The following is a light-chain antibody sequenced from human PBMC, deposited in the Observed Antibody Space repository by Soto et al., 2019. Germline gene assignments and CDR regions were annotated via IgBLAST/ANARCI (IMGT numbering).Light chain of an antibody. CDR1: QSVNSNY. Sequence: DIVLTQSPGTLSLSPGDRATLSCRPSQSVNSNYLAWYQQKPGQAPRLLIFGASTRATGIPDRFRGSGSGTDFTLTINRLEPEDFAVYYCQQYGRTFGQGTKLEIK. CDR3: QQYGRT. J-gene: IGKJ2*01. V-gene: IGKV3-20*01. CDR2: GAS.